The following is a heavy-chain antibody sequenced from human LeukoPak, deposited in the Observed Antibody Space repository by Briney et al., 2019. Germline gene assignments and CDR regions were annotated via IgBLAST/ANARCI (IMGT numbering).Heavy chain of an antibody. J-gene: IGHJ3*02. CDR1: RYTFTSYD. D-gene: IGHD2-2*01. CDR2: MNPNSGNT. Sequence: GASVKVSCKASRYTFTSYDINWVRQATGQGLEWMGWMNPNSGNTGYAQKFQGRVTITRNTSISTAYMELSSLRSEDTAVYYCARVRSSTSVVGRRAPFLRFDAFDIWGQGTMVTVSS. CDR3: ARVRSSTSVVGRRAPFLRFDAFDI. V-gene: IGHV1-8*03.